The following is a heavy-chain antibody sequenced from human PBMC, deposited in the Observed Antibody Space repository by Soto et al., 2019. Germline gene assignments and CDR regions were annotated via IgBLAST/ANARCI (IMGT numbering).Heavy chain of an antibody. CDR3: AKGLYYDTKGNWYFDL. Sequence: QVQLVESGGGVVQPGRSLRLSCAASGFTFSSYGMHWVRQAPGKGLEWVAVISYDGSNKYYADSVKGRFTISRDNSKNTLYLQMNSLRAEDTAVYYCAKGLYYDTKGNWYFDLWGRGTLVTVSS. V-gene: IGHV3-30*18. J-gene: IGHJ2*01. CDR1: GFTFSSYG. D-gene: IGHD3-22*01. CDR2: ISYDGSNK.